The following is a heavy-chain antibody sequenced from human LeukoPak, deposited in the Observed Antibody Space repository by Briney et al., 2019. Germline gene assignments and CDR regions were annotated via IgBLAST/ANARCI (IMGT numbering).Heavy chain of an antibody. D-gene: IGHD3-22*01. CDR1: GFTFSSYS. CDR3: ARVTAYYYDSSGYFEQ. V-gene: IGHV3-21*01. Sequence: PGGSLRLSCAASGFTFSSYSMNWVRQAPGKGLEWVSSISSSSSYIYYADSVKGRFTIPRDNAKNSLYLQMNSLRAEDTAVYYCARVTAYYYDSSGYFEQWAQGTLVTVSS. CDR2: ISSSSSYI. J-gene: IGHJ4*02.